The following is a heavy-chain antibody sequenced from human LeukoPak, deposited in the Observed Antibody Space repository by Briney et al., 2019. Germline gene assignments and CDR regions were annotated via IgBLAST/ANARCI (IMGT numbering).Heavy chain of an antibody. V-gene: IGHV4-34*01. CDR1: GGSFSGYY. Sequence: SETLSLTCAVYGGSFSGYYWSWIRQPPGKGLEWIGEINHSGGTNYNPSLKSRVTISVDTSKNQFSLKLSSVTAADTAVYYCARGFSRGYCSSTSCYPWFDPWGQGTLVTVSS. CDR3: ARGFSRGYCSSTSCYPWFDP. D-gene: IGHD2-2*01. CDR2: INHSGGT. J-gene: IGHJ5*02.